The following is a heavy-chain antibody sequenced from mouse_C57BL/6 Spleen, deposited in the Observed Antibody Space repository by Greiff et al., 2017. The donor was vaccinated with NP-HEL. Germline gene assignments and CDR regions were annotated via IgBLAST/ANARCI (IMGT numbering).Heavy chain of an antibody. CDR3: ARPGNYGSSYYFDY. J-gene: IGHJ2*01. D-gene: IGHD1-1*01. V-gene: IGHV1-61*01. CDR2: IYPSDSET. Sequence: QVQLQQPGAELVSPGSSVKLSCKASGYTFTSYWMDWVKQRPGQGLEWIGNIYPSDSETHYNQKFKDKATLTVDKSSSTAYMQLSSLTSEDSAVYYCARPGNYGSSYYFDYWGQGTTLTVSS. CDR1: GYTFTSYW.